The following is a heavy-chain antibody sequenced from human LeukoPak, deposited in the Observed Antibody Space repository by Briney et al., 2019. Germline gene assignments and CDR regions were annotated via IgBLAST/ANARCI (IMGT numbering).Heavy chain of an antibody. CDR3: ARGTYPIVVVPAARGNYFDY. V-gene: IGHV3-33*01. Sequence: GRSLRLSCAASGFTFSSYGMHWVRQAPGKGLEWVAVIWYDGSNKYYADSVKGRFTISRDNSKNTLYLQMNSLRAEDTAVYYCARGTYPIVVVPAARGNYFDYWGQGTLVTVSS. D-gene: IGHD2-2*01. CDR2: IWYDGSNK. CDR1: GFTFSSYG. J-gene: IGHJ4*02.